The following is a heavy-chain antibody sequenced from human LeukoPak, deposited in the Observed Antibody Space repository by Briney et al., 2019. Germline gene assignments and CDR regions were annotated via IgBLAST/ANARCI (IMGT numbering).Heavy chain of an antibody. CDR2: IYYSGST. CDR1: GGSISSYY. V-gene: IGHV4-59*01. CDR3: ARDRGYCSGGSCYDRGDFDY. Sequence: SETLSLTCTVSGGSISSYYWSWIRQPPGKGLEWIGYIYYSGSTSYNPSLKSRVTISVDTSKNQFSLKLSSVTAADTAVYYCARDRGYCSGGSCYDRGDFDYWGQGTLVTVSS. D-gene: IGHD2-15*01. J-gene: IGHJ4*02.